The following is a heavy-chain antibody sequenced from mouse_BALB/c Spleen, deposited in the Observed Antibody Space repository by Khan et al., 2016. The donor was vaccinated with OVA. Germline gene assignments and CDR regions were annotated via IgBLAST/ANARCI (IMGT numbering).Heavy chain of an antibody. V-gene: IGHV1S81*02. J-gene: IGHJ3*01. CDR3: TRSGYGTFAY. D-gene: IGHD2-1*01. Sequence: VQLQQSGAELVKPGASVKLSCKASGYTFTSYYMYWVKQRPGQGFEWIGEINPSDGDTNFDDKFKSKATLTVDKSSSTAYLPISSLTSEDSAVYYGTRSGYGTFAYWGQGTPVTVSA. CDR2: INPSDGDT. CDR1: GYTFTSYY.